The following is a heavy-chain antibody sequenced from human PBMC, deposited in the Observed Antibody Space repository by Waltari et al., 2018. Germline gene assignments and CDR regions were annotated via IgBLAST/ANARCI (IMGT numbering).Heavy chain of an antibody. CDR3: ARAHPHSDYDFWSGNYYYYGMDV. CDR1: GGSFSGYY. Sequence: QVQLQQWGAGLLKPSETLSLTCAVYGGSFSGYYWSWIRQPPGKGLEWIGEINHSGSTNDNPSLKSRVTISVDTSKNQFSLKLSSVTAADTAVYYCARAHPHSDYDFWSGNYYYYGMDVWGQGTTVTVSS. CDR2: INHSGST. J-gene: IGHJ6*02. V-gene: IGHV4-34*01. D-gene: IGHD3-3*01.